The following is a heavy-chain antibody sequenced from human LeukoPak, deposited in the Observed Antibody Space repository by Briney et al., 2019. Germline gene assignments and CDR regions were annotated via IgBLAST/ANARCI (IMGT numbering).Heavy chain of an antibody. CDR3: ARVEGGSYRYYFDY. D-gene: IGHD1-26*01. CDR2: IDTSGDST. V-gene: IGHV3-48*04. Sequence: GGSLRLSCAASGFTFRSYSMNWVRQPPGKGLQWISYIDTSGDSTFYADSVKGRFTISRDNAKNSLYLQMNSLRAEDTAVYYCARVEGGSYRYYFDYWGQGTLVTVSS. J-gene: IGHJ4*02. CDR1: GFTFRSYS.